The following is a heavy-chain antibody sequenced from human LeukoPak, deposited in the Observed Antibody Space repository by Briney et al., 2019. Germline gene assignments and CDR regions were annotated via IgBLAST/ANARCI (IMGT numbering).Heavy chain of an antibody. CDR3: AKDPTPDYGDYAPIDY. CDR1: GFTFSSYG. D-gene: IGHD4-17*01. J-gene: IGHJ4*02. V-gene: IGHV3-30*18. Sequence: PGGSLRLSCAASGFTFSSYGMHWVRQAPGKGLEWVAVISSDGSNKYYADSVRGRFTISRDNSKNTLYLQMNSLRAEDTAVYYCAKDPTPDYGDYAPIDYWGQGTLVTVSS. CDR2: ISSDGSNK.